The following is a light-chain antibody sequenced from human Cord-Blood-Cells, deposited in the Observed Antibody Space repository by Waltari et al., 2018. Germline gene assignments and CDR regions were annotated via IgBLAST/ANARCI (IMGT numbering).Light chain of an antibody. CDR1: QSISSW. V-gene: IGKV1-5*01. CDR3: QQYNSYSWT. CDR2: DAS. Sequence: DIQMTQSPSPLSSSLGNRVPITCRASQSISSWLAWYQQKPGKAPKLLIYDASSLESGVPSRFSGSGSGTEFTLTISSLQPDDFATYYCQQYNSYSWTFGQGTKVEIK. J-gene: IGKJ1*01.